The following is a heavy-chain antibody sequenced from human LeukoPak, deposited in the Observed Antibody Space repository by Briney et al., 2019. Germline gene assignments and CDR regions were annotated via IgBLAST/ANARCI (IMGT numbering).Heavy chain of an antibody. D-gene: IGHD6-13*01. Sequence: GGSLRLSCAASGFTFGTSAMSWVRQAPGKGPEWVSTFGRSGSDTYYSVSVKGRFTIFRDNSKNTLYLQMNSLRDEDTAVYYCAKGSLGSWYYFDYWGQGTLVTVSS. J-gene: IGHJ4*02. CDR2: FGRSGSDT. CDR1: GFTFGTSA. CDR3: AKGSLGSWYYFDY. V-gene: IGHV3-23*01.